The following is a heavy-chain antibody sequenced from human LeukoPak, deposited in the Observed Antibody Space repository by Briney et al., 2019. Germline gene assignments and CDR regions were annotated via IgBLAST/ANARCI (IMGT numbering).Heavy chain of an antibody. D-gene: IGHD2-21*02. CDR1: GFTFSSYG. V-gene: IGHV3-30*18. J-gene: IGHJ6*03. CDR3: AKDMIREWGVVTAIYYYYYMDV. Sequence: GGSLRLSCAASGFTFSSYGMHWVRQAPGKGLEWVAVISYDGSNKKYADSVKGRFTISRDNSKNTLYLQMNSLRAEDTAVYYCAKDMIREWGVVTAIYYYYYMDVWGKGTTVTISS. CDR2: ISYDGSNK.